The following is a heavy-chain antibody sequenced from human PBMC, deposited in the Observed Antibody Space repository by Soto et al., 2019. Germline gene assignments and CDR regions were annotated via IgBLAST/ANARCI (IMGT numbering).Heavy chain of an antibody. CDR1: GFTFSSDS. Sequence: EVQLVESGGGLVKPGGSLRLSCAASGFTFSSDSMGWVRQAPGKGLEWVASISSSGSFMNYADSVKGRFTISRDNAKNSLYLHMRSLKDEDTAVYYCARDPPSGTTLDWFDSWGQGTLVTVSS. D-gene: IGHD1-7*01. CDR3: ARDPPSGTTLDWFDS. CDR2: ISSSGSFM. V-gene: IGHV3-21*01. J-gene: IGHJ5*01.